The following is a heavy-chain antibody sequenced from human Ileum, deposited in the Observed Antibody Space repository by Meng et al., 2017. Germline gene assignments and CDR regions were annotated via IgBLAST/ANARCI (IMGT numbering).Heavy chain of an antibody. CDR3: ARGGGRYGPDFDY. D-gene: IGHD3-16*01. Sequence: QVPLQQWGAGLLKPSAPLSLTCAVYGGSFSGYYWSWIRQPPGKGLEWIGEINHSGSTNYNPSLKSRVTISVDTSKNQFSLKLSSVTAADTAVYYCARGGGRYGPDFDYWGQGTLVTVSS. J-gene: IGHJ4*02. V-gene: IGHV4-34*01. CDR1: GGSFSGYY. CDR2: INHSGST.